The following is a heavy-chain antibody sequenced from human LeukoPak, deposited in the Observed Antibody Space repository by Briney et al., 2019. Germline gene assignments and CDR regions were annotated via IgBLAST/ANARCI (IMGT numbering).Heavy chain of an antibody. CDR2: IIPIFGTA. CDR3: AREYTLYRSGWFLDY. V-gene: IGHV1-69*13. Sequence: SVKVSCKASGGTFSSYAISWVRQAPGQGLEWMGGIIPIFGTANYAQKFQGRVTITADESTSTAYMELSSLRSEDTAVYYCAREYTLYRSGWFLDYWGQGTVVTVSS. J-gene: IGHJ4*02. D-gene: IGHD6-19*01. CDR1: GGTFSSYA.